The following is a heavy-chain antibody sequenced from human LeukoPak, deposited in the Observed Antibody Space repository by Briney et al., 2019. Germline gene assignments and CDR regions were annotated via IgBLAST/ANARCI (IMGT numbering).Heavy chain of an antibody. V-gene: IGHV4-34*01. J-gene: IGHJ1*01. CDR3: ARGHSGWFAEYFQH. CDR1: GGSFSGYY. D-gene: IGHD6-19*01. Sequence: SETLSLTCADYGGSFSGYYWRWIRQPPGKGLEWIGEINHSGSTNYNPSLKSRVTISVDTSKNQFSLKLSSVTAADTAVYYCARGHSGWFAEYFQHWGQGTLVTVSS. CDR2: INHSGST.